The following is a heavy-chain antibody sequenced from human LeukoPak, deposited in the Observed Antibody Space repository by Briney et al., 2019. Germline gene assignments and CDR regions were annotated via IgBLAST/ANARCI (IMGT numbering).Heavy chain of an antibody. CDR2: ITGNSGDT. CDR3: AKGQTSESRFDY. CDR1: GFTFSIYA. Sequence: PGGSLRLSCAASGFTSGFTFSIYAMSWVRQTPGKGLEWVSVITGNSGDTYYADSVKGRFTISRDNSKNTLYLQTNSLRAEDTAVYYCAKGQTSESRFDYWGQGTLVTVSS. J-gene: IGHJ4*02. V-gene: IGHV3-23*01.